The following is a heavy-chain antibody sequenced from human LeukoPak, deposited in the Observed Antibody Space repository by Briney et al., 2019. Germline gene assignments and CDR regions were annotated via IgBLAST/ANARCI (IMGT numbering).Heavy chain of an antibody. CDR1: GFTVSSNY. CDR3: ASLKTGWGSGSYYSPFDY. V-gene: IGHV3-53*05. Sequence: GGSLRLSCAASGFTVSSNYMSWVRQAPGKGLEWVSVIYSGGSTYYADSVKGRFTISRDNSKNTLYLQMNSLRAEDTAVYYCASLKTGWGSGSYYSPFDYWGQGTLVTVSS. J-gene: IGHJ4*02. D-gene: IGHD3-10*01. CDR2: IYSGGST.